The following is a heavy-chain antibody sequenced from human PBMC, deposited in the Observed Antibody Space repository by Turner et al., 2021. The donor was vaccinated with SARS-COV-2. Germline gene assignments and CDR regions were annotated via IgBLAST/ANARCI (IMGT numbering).Heavy chain of an antibody. Sequence: QVQLVESGGGVVQPGGSLRLSRSAPGITFSSYGMHWVRQAPGKGLEWVAVIAYDGSNKYYAGTVKGRFTITRGNSKNTLYLQMNSQRDEDTAVYYCAKGGGPYCSGGSCYPGSFDYWGQGTLVTVSS. CDR2: IAYDGSNK. V-gene: IGHV3-30*18. D-gene: IGHD2-15*01. J-gene: IGHJ4*02. CDR3: AKGGGPYCSGGSCYPGSFDY. CDR1: GITFSSYG.